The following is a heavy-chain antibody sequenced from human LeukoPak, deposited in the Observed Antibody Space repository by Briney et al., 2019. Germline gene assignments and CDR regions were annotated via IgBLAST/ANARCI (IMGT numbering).Heavy chain of an antibody. V-gene: IGHV3-33*06. CDR2: IWYDGSNK. J-gene: IGHJ3*02. CDR1: GFTFSSYG. Sequence: GGSLRLSCAASGFTFSSYGMHWVRQAPGKGLEWVAVIWYDGSNKYYADSVKGRFTISRDNSKNTLDLQMNSLRAQDASWYYCSEDGPGNWDYGPPAFYIWGQGTMVTVSS. CDR3: SEDGPGNWDYGPPAFYI. D-gene: IGHD1-7*01.